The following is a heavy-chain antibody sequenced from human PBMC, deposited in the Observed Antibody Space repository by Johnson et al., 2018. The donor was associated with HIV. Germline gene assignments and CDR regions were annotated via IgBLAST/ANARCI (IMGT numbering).Heavy chain of an antibody. J-gene: IGHJ3*02. CDR1: EFSFSTYA. CDR2: IYSGGST. D-gene: IGHD6-19*01. CDR3: ARDGVAGASGDI. Sequence: QVQLVESGGGVVQPERSLRLSCAASEFSFSTYAMRWVRQAPGKGPEWVSVIYSGGSTYYADYVKGRFTISRDNSKNTLYLQMNSLRAEDTAVYYCARDGVAGASGDIWGQGTMATVSS. V-gene: IGHV3-NL1*01.